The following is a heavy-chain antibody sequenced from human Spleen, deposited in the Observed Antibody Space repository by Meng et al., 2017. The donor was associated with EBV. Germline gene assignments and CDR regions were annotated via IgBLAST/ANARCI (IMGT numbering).Heavy chain of an antibody. CDR2: VYHAGNI. Sequence: QVQMQESGPGLVRPSGTLSLTCAVSGDSISGRNWWIWVRQPPGKGLEWIGEVYHAGNINYNPSLESRVTISIDKSKNQFSLNLTSVTAADTAVYYSATYRGHYYFDFWGQGTLVTVSS. J-gene: IGHJ4*02. V-gene: IGHV4-4*02. CDR1: GDSISGRNW. CDR3: ATYRGHYYFDF. D-gene: IGHD3-16*02.